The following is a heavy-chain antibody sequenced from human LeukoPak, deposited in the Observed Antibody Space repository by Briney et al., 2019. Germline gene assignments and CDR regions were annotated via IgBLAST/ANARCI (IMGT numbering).Heavy chain of an antibody. D-gene: IGHD2-21*02. CDR1: GYTFTSYA. V-gene: IGHV1-18*01. J-gene: IGHJ4*02. Sequence: GASVKVSCKPSGYTFTSYALSWVRQAPGQGLEWMGWISTYSDNTNYAQKLQGRITMTIETSTSTAYMELRSLRSDDTAVYYCARGGSRVVTYGNFDYWGQGTLVTVSS. CDR2: ISTYSDNT. CDR3: ARGGSRVVTYGNFDY.